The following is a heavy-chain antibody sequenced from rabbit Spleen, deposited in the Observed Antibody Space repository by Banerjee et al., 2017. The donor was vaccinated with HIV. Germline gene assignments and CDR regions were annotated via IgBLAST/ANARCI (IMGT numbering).Heavy chain of an antibody. J-gene: IGHJ6*01. CDR1: GFTLSSSYW. Sequence: QSLEESGGGLVQPEGSLTLTCTASGFTLSSSYWMCWVRQAPGKGLEWIGCIYAGSSGTTYYANWAKGRFTISKTSSTTVTLQMTSLTAADTATYFCARDTGSSFSTYGMDLWGPGTLVTVS. V-gene: IGHV1S40*01. CDR2: IYAGSSGTT. CDR3: ARDTGSSFSTYGMDL. D-gene: IGHD8-1*01.